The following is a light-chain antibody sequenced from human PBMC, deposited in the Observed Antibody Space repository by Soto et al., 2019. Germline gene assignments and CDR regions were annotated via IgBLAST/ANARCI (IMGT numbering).Light chain of an antibody. CDR2: SNN. J-gene: IGLJ1*01. CDR3: AAWDDSLNGPV. Sequence: QSLLTQPPSASRTPGQRVTISCSGSSSNIGSNTVNWYQQLPGTAPKLLIYSNNQRPSGVPDRFSGSKSGTSASLAISGLQSEDEADYYCAAWDDSLNGPVFGTGTKVTVL. CDR1: SSNIGSNT. V-gene: IGLV1-44*01.